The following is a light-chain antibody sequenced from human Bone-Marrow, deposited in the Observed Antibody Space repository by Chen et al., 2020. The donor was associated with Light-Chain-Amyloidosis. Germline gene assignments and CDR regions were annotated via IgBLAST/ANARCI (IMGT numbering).Light chain of an antibody. CDR3: QQYGTSPLT. Sequence: DIVLTQSPGTLSLSPGEGANLSCRVSQTISSNYLTWYQQKFGQAPRLLIYGSSSRATGIPDRFTGSGSGTDFTLTINRLEPEDFAMYYCQQYGTSPLTLGGGTKVEIK. J-gene: IGKJ4*01. V-gene: IGKV3-20*01. CDR2: GSS. CDR1: QTISSNY.